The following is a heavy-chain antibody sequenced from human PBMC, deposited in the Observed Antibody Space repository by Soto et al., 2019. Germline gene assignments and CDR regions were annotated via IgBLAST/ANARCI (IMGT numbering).Heavy chain of an antibody. Sequence: QVQLVQSGAEVKKPGASVKVSCKASGYTFTSYDINWVRQATGQGRVWMGWVNPNSGNTGYAQKFQGRVTMTRNTSICTAYMELSSLRSEDSAVYYCARERSYGMDVWGQGTTVTVSS. J-gene: IGHJ6*02. CDR2: VNPNSGNT. CDR3: ARERSYGMDV. CDR1: GYTFTSYD. V-gene: IGHV1-8*01.